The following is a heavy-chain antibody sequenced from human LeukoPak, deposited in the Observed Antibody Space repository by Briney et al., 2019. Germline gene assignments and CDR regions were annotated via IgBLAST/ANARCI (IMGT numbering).Heavy chain of an antibody. D-gene: IGHD3-22*01. J-gene: IGHJ4*02. CDR2: INPNSGGT. CDR1: GDTFTGYY. CDR3: ARVGYYESSGYYEY. Sequence: ASVKVSCKASGDTFTGYYMHWVRQAPGQGLEWMGRINPNSGGTNYAQKFQGRVTMTRDTSISTVYMELSRLRSDDTAVYYCARVGYYESSGYYEYWGQGTLVTVSS. V-gene: IGHV1-2*06.